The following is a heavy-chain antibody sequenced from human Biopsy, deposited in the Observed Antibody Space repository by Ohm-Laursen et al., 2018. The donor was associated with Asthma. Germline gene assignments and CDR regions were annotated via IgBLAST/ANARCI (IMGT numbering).Heavy chain of an antibody. CDR2: ISYDGSNK. Sequence: SLRLSCAASGFTFISYGMHWVRQAPGKGLEWVAVISYDGSNKYYADSVKGRFTISRDNSKNTLYLQMNSLRAEDTAVYYCARGNHHLDYGGNSGAFDIWGQGTMVTVSS. V-gene: IGHV3-30*03. CDR1: GFTFISYG. CDR3: ARGNHHLDYGGNSGAFDI. J-gene: IGHJ3*02. D-gene: IGHD4-23*01.